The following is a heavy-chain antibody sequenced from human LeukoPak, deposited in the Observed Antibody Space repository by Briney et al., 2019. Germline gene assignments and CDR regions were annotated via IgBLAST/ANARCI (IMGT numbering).Heavy chain of an antibody. D-gene: IGHD3-10*01. V-gene: IGHV1-18*01. CDR3: ARSPTYYYGSGSYSY. Sequence: ASVKVSCKASGYTFTSYGISWVRQAPGQGLEWMGWISAYNGNTNYAQKLQGRVTMTTDTSTSTAYMELRSLRSDDTAVYYCARSPTYYYGSGSYSYWGQGTLVTVSS. J-gene: IGHJ4*02. CDR1: GYTFTSYG. CDR2: ISAYNGNT.